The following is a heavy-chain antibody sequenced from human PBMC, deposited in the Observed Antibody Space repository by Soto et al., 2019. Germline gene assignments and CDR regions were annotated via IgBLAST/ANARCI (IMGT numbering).Heavy chain of an antibody. Sequence: QVQLVPSGAEVKKPGASVTVSCKSSGYTFPSYAMHLVRQAPGQSLAWMGWINVGNGDTKNSHMFQAMVTITRDTPSNPAYMELSSLTSEDTAVYYCARVTDNYDWGPFDYWGQGNLVTVSS. D-gene: IGHD3-16*01. CDR1: GYTFPSYA. V-gene: IGHV1-3*01. CDR2: INVGNGDT. CDR3: ARVTDNYDWGPFDY. J-gene: IGHJ4*02.